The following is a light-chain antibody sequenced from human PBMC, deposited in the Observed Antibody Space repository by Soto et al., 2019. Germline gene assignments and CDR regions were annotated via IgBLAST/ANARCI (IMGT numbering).Light chain of an antibody. CDR1: TSFVGTYNF. Sequence: QSALTQPASVSGSAGQSITISCTGTTSFVGTYNFVSWYQQHPGKAPKLMIYEVSKRPSGVPDRFSGSKSGNTASLTVSGLQAEDEADYYCSSYAGSNNFVFGTGTKLTVL. J-gene: IGLJ1*01. CDR3: SSYAGSNNFV. V-gene: IGLV2-8*01. CDR2: EVS.